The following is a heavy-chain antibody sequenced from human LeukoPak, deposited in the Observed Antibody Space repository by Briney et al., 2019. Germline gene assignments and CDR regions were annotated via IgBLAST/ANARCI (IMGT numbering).Heavy chain of an antibody. CDR1: GFTFSSYS. CDR2: ISSSSSYI. CDR3: ARTRETYYYDSSGYYYEDYFDY. D-gene: IGHD3-22*01. Sequence: GGSLRLSCAASGFTFSSYSMNWVRQAPGKGLEWVSSISSSSSYIYYADSVKGRFTISRDNAKNSLYLQMNSLRVEDTAVYYCARTRETYYYDSSGYYYEDYFDYWGQGTLVTVSS. J-gene: IGHJ4*02. V-gene: IGHV3-21*01.